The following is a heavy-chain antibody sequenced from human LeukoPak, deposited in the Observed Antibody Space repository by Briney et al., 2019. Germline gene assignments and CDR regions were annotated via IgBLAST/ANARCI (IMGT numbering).Heavy chain of an antibody. D-gene: IGHD4-23*01. CDR3: AKDLRWDHPGLDP. V-gene: IGHV1-46*01. Sequence: ASVKVSCKASGYSFTSHYIHWVRQAPGQGLESMGIINPGGGSTSYAQKFQDRVTMTRDTSKSTVYMELNSLRSEDTAVYYCAKDLRWDHPGLDPWGQGTLVIVSS. CDR1: GYSFTSHY. CDR2: INPGGGST. J-gene: IGHJ5*02.